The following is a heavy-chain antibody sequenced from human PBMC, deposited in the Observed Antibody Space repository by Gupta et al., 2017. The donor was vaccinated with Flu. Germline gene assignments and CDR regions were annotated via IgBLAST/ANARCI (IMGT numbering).Heavy chain of an antibody. CDR1: GGTFSSYA. V-gene: IGHV1-69*01. J-gene: IGHJ6*02. CDR2: IIPIFVTA. D-gene: IGHD3-9*01. CDR3: AREGEGIWTGYAPKYYYYYGMDV. Sequence: QVQLVQSGAEVKKPGSSVKVSCKASGGTFSSYAISWVRQAPGQGLEWMGGIIPIFVTANYAQKFKGRVTITADESTSTAYMELSSLRSEDTAVYYCAREGEGIWTGYAPKYYYYYGMDVWGQGTTGTVAS.